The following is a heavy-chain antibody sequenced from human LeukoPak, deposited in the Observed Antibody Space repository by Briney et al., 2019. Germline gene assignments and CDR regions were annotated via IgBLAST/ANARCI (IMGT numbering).Heavy chain of an antibody. J-gene: IGHJ4*02. D-gene: IGHD1-1*01. V-gene: IGHV3-20*04. CDR2: INWNGGST. Sequence: GGSLRLSCAASGFTFDDYGMSWVRQAPGKGLEWVSGINWNGGSTGYADSVKGRFTISRDNAKNSLYLQMNSLRAEDTALYCCPRSGTGGRSSPYWGQGTLLTVSS. CDR1: GFTFDDYG. CDR3: PRSGTGGRSSPY.